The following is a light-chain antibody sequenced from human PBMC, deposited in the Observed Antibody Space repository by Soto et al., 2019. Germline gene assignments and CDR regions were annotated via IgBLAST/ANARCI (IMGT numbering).Light chain of an antibody. CDR2: GNT. J-gene: IGLJ2*01. CDR3: QSYDSSLTVV. CDR1: SSNIGAGYD. Sequence: QSVLTQPPSVSGAPGQRVTISCTGSSSNIGAGYDVHWYQQFPGTTPKFLIYGNTNRPSGVPDRFSASKSGTSASQDITGLQAEDEAEYFCQSYDSSLTVVFGGGTQLTVL. V-gene: IGLV1-40*01.